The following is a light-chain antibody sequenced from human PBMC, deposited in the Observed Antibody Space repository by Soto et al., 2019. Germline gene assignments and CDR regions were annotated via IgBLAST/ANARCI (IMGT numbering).Light chain of an antibody. V-gene: IGKV1-5*01. CDR1: QNIGSR. J-gene: IGKJ4*01. Sequence: DIQMTQSPSTLSASVGDRVAITCRASQNIGSRLAWYQQKPDEAPKLLIYDVSSLESGVPLRFGGSGSGTDFTLIISSLQPDDFATYYCQQCNTPFTFGGGTKVEIK. CDR2: DVS. CDR3: QQCNTPFT.